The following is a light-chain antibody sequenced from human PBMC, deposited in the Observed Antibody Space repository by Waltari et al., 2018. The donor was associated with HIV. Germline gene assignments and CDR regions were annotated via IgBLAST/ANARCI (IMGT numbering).Light chain of an antibody. CDR1: SGRIASNY. CDR3: QSYDSSNRVV. J-gene: IGLJ2*01. V-gene: IGLV6-57*01. CDR2: EDN. Sequence: NFMLTQPHFVSESPEKTVTISCTRSSGRIASNYVPWYQRRPGSSPTTVIYEDNQRPSGVPDLFSGSIDSSSNSASLTISGLKTEDEADYYCQSYDSSNRVVFGGGTKLTVL.